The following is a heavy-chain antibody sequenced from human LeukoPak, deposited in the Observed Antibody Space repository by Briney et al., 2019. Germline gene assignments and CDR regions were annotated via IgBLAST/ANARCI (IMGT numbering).Heavy chain of an antibody. CDR1: GGSFSSYY. Sequence: SETLSLTCAVSGGSFSSYYWTWIRQPPGKGLEWIGEINHSETTHYNPSLKSRVTISVVTSKNQFSLKLSSVTAADTAVYYCARRYGYYYYYIDVWGKGTTVTVSS. J-gene: IGHJ6*03. CDR2: INHSETT. D-gene: IGHD5-18*01. CDR3: ARRYGYYYYYIDV. V-gene: IGHV4-34*01.